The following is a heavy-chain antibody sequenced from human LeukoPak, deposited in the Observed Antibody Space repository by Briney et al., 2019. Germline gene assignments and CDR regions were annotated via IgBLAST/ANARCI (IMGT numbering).Heavy chain of an antibody. J-gene: IGHJ4*02. D-gene: IGHD3-22*01. CDR3: AKAPYIRGYYFDF. CDR2: ISHDGTIQ. CDR1: GFTFTNYG. Sequence: GGSLRLSCAASGFTFTNYGMHWVRQAPGKGLEWVAIISHDGTIQHYGDSLKGRFTTSRDNSKNTVSLQVNNLRPEDTAVYFCAKAPYIRGYYFDFWGQGTPVSVSS. V-gene: IGHV3-30*18.